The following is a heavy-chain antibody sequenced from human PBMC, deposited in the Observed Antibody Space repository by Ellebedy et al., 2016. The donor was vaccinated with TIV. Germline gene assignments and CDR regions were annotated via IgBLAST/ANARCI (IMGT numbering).Heavy chain of an antibody. D-gene: IGHD2-2*01. Sequence: ASVKVSCXASGGTFSSYAISWVRQAPGQGLEWMGWINPNSGGTNYAQKFQGRVTMTRDTSISTAYMELSRLRSDDTAVYYCARSLVPAAMGDGLDIWGQGTMVTVSS. CDR3: ARSLVPAAMGDGLDI. V-gene: IGHV1-2*02. CDR1: GGTFSSYA. CDR2: INPNSGGT. J-gene: IGHJ3*02.